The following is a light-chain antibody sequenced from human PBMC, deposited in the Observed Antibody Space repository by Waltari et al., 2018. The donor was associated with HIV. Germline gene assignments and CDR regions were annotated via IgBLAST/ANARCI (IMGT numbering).Light chain of an antibody. CDR1: ALPKQY. CDR2: KDS. V-gene: IGLV3-25*03. CDR3: QSADSSGTSVL. J-gene: IGLJ2*01. Sequence: SYELTQPPSVSVSPGQTARITCSGDALPKQYAYWYQQKPGQAPVLGIYKDSERPSGIPERFSGSSSGATVTLTISGVQAEDEADYYCQSADSSGTSVLFGGGTKLTVL.